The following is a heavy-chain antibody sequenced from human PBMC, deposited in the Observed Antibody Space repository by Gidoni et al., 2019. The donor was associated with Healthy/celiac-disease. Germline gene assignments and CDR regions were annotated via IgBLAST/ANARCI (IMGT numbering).Heavy chain of an antibody. CDR2: ISAYNGNT. D-gene: IGHD3-3*01. CDR3: ARDDGYYDFWSGYRSNWFDP. CDR1: GYTFTSYG. V-gene: IGHV1-18*01. Sequence: QVQLVQSGSEVKKPGASVKVSCKASGYTFTSYGISWVRQAPGQGLEWIGWISAYNGNTNYAQKLQGRVTMTTDTSTSKAYMELRSLRSDDTAVYYCARDDGYYDFWSGYRSNWFDPWGQGTLVTVSS. J-gene: IGHJ5*02.